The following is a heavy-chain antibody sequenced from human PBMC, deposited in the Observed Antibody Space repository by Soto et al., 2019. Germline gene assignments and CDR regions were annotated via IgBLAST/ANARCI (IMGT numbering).Heavy chain of an antibody. CDR1: GGSISSSSYY. Sequence: QLQLQESGPGLVKPSETLSLTCTVSGGSISSSSYYWGWIRQPPGKGLEWIGSIYYSGSTYYNPSLTSRVTIPVDTSTDQFSLKLSSVTSAHTAVYYCARGDSDYGDYVVWYFDLWGRGTLVTVSS. CDR3: ARGDSDYGDYVVWYFDL. CDR2: IYYSGST. J-gene: IGHJ2*01. V-gene: IGHV4-39*01. D-gene: IGHD4-17*01.